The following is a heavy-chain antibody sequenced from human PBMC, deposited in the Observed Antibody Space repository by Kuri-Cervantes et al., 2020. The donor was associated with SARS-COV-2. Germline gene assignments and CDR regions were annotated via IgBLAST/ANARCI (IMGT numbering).Heavy chain of an antibody. D-gene: IGHD1-7*01. CDR1: GFTFSSYG. CDR2: IWYDGSNK. V-gene: IGHV3-33*08. CDR3: AIARGHNWNYDFDY. Sequence: GESLKISCAASGFTFSSYGMHWVRQAPGKGLEWVAVIWYDGSNKYYADSVKGRFTISRDNSKNTLYLQMNSLRAEDTAVYYCAIARGHNWNYDFDYWGQGTLVTVSS. J-gene: IGHJ4*02.